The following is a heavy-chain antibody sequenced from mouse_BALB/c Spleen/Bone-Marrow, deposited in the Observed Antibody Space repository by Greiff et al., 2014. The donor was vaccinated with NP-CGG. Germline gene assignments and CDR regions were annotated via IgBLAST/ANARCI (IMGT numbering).Heavy chain of an antibody. CDR3: SREITRYAVDY. CDR1: GYAFTNYW. D-gene: IGHD2-4*01. CDR2: INPGSGGV. J-gene: IGHJ4*01. V-gene: IGHV1-54*01. Sequence: QVQLQQSGAELVRPGTSVKVSCKASGYAFTNYWIEWVKQRPGQGLELIGVINPGSGGVNYNEKFKGKATLTADKSSSTAYIQLSSLTSDDSAVYFCSREITRYAVDYWGQGTSVTVSS.